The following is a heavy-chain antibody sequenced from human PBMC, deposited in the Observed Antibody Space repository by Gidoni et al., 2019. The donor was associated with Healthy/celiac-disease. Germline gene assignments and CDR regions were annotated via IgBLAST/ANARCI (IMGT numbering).Heavy chain of an antibody. CDR3: ARERIAVAGTSGYYYYGMDV. V-gene: IGHV3-33*01. CDR2: IWYDGSNK. J-gene: IGHJ6*02. CDR1: GLTFSTHG. Sequence: QVPLVESGGGVVQPGRSLRLSCDASGLTFSTHGLHWVRQAPGKGLEWVAVIWYDGSNKYYADSVKGRFTISRDNSKNTLYLQMNSLRAEDTAVYYCARERIAVAGTSGYYYYGMDVWGQGTTVTVSS. D-gene: IGHD6-19*01.